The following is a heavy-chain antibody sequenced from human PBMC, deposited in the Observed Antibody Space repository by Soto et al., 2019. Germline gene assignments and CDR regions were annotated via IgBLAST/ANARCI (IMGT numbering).Heavy chain of an antibody. CDR1: GFTFSSYG. D-gene: IGHD5-12*01. J-gene: IGHJ4*02. Sequence: QVQLVESGGGVVQPGRSLRLSCAASGFTFSSYGMHWVRQAPGKGLEWVAVISYDGSNKYYADSVKGRFTISRDNSKNTLYLQMNSLRAEDTAVYYCAKEAPDSGYDFGFYYWGQGTLVTVSS. V-gene: IGHV3-30*18. CDR2: ISYDGSNK. CDR3: AKEAPDSGYDFGFYY.